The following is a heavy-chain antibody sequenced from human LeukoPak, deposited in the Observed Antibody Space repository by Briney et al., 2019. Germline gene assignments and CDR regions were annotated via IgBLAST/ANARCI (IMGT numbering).Heavy chain of an antibody. V-gene: IGHV3-48*01. Sequence: PGGSLRLSCAASGFTFSSYSMTWVRQAPGKGLEWVSYISSSSSTIHYADSVKGRFTISRDNAKNSLYLQMNSLRAEDTAVYYCARVAIMTTATLYYFDYWGQGTLVTVSS. J-gene: IGHJ4*02. CDR2: ISSSSSTI. CDR3: ARVAIMTTATLYYFDY. CDR1: GFTFSSYS. D-gene: IGHD4-17*01.